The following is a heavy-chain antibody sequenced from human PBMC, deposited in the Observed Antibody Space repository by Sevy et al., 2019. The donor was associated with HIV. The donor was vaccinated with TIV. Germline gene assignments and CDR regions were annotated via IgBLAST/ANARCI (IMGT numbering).Heavy chain of an antibody. Sequence: GESLKISWKGSGYSFTSYWIGWVRQMPGKGLEWMGIIYPGDSDTRYSPYCQGQVTISADKSISTAYLQWSSLKASDTAMYYCARSAEFGGVNWFDPWGQGTLVTVSS. CDR2: IYPGDSDT. CDR3: ARSAEFGGVNWFDP. D-gene: IGHD3-10*01. V-gene: IGHV5-51*01. CDR1: GYSFTSYW. J-gene: IGHJ5*02.